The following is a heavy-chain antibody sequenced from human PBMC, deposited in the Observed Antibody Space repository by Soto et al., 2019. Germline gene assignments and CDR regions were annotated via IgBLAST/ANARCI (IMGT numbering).Heavy chain of an antibody. D-gene: IGHD1-26*01. CDR3: AKARHSGSLYDAFDI. CDR2: ISGSGIST. V-gene: IGHV3-23*01. J-gene: IGHJ3*02. Sequence: PGGSLRLSCTASGFTFSSYAMTWVRQAPGKGLEWVSAISGSGISTYYADSLRGRFTISRDNSKNTLDLQMNGLRAEDTAIYYCAKARHSGSLYDAFDIWGQGTMVTVSS. CDR1: GFTFSSYA.